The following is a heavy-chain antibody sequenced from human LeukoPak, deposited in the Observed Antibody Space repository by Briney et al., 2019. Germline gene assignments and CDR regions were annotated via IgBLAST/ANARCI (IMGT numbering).Heavy chain of an antibody. CDR2: INPNSGAT. D-gene: IGHD4-17*01. J-gene: IGHJ5*01. CDR1: GYTFTGYY. CDR3: ARVALNTVTEHLFDP. V-gene: IGHV1-2*02. Sequence: ASVKVSCTASGYTFTGYYVHWVRQAPGQGREGMGWINPNSGATNYAQKFQGRVTMTRDTSISTAYMELSRLISDDTAVYHCARVALNTVTEHLFDPWGQGTLVTVSS.